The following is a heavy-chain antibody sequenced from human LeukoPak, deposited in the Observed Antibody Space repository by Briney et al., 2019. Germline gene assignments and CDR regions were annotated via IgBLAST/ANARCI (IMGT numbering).Heavy chain of an antibody. J-gene: IGHJ3*02. V-gene: IGHV4-34*01. CDR3: ARESAAAGTNAFDI. CDR1: DGSFSGYY. D-gene: IGHD6-13*01. Sequence: SETLSLTCAVYDGSFSGYYWSWIRQPPGKGLEWIGEINHSGSTNYNPSLKSRVSMSVDTSKSQFSLKLSSVTAADTAIYYCARESAAAGTNAFDIWGQGTMVTVSS. CDR2: INHSGST.